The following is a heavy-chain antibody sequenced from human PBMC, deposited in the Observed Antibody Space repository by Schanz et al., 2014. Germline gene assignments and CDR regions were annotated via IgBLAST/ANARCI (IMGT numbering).Heavy chain of an antibody. D-gene: IGHD2-2*02. CDR3: ARGTCSSSTCYIIDFDY. J-gene: IGHJ4*02. CDR2: VKQDGIEK. V-gene: IGHV3-7*01. Sequence: EVQLVESGGGLVQPGGSVRLSCAASGFTFSGYWMSWVRQAPGKGPEWLANVKQDGIEKYYLESVRGRFTISRDNAKNSLYLQLNSLTAEDTAVYYCARGTCSSSTCYIIDFDYWGQGALVTVSS. CDR1: GFTFSGYW.